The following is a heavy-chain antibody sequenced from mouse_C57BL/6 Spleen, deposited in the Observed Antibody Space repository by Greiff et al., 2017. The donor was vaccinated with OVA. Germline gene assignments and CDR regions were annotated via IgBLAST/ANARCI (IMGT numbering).Heavy chain of an antibody. CDR3: ARQLRLSYYFDY. V-gene: IGHV1-55*01. D-gene: IGHD3-2*02. CDR2: IYPGSGST. Sequence: QVQLQQSGAELVKPGASVKMSCKASGYTFTSYWITWVKQRPGQGLEWIGDIYPGSGSTNYNEKFKSKATLTVDTSSSTAYMQLSSLTSEDSAVYYCARQLRLSYYFDYWGQGTTLTVSS. J-gene: IGHJ2*01. CDR1: GYTFTSYW.